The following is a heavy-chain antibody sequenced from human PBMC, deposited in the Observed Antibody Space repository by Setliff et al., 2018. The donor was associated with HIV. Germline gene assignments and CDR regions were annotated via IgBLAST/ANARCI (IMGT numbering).Heavy chain of an antibody. J-gene: IGHJ6*03. CDR1: GGSISSYY. CDR2: IYYSGST. Sequence: PSETLSLTCTVSGGSISSYYWSWIRQPPGKGLEWIGYIYYSGSTNYNPSPKSRVTISEDTSKKQFSLKLSSVTAADTAVYYCASGPWSYFGYYMDVWGRGTTVTVSS. V-gene: IGHV4-59*08. CDR3: ASGPWSYFGYYMDV. D-gene: IGHD1-26*01.